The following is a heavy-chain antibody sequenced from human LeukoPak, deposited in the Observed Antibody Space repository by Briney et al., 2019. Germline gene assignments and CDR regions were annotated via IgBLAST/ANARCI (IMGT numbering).Heavy chain of an antibody. Sequence: GGSLRLSCAASGFTFSSYAMSWVRQAPGKGLEWVANIKQDGSEKYYVDSVKGRFTISRDNAKNSLYLQMNSLRAEDTAVYYCARELLVGAFDIWGQGTMVTVSS. J-gene: IGHJ3*02. D-gene: IGHD1-26*01. CDR1: GFTFSSYA. V-gene: IGHV3-7*03. CDR2: IKQDGSEK. CDR3: ARELLVGAFDI.